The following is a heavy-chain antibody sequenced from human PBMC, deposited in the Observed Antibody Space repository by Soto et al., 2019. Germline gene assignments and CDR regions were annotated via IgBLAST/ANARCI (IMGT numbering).Heavy chain of an antibody. D-gene: IGHD2-2*01. J-gene: IGHJ4*02. V-gene: IGHV4-59*01. CDR3: ARSSTTYSLHYFDY. Sequence: SETLSLTCTVSGGSISSYYWSWIRQPPGKGLEWIGYIYYRGSTNYNPSLKSRVTISVDTSKNQFSLKLSSVTAADTAVYYCARSSTTYSLHYFDYWGQGTLVTVSS. CDR2: IYYRGST. CDR1: GGSISSYY.